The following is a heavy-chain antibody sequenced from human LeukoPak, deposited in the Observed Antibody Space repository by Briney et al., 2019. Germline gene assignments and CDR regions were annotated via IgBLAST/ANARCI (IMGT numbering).Heavy chain of an antibody. J-gene: IGHJ4*02. CDR3: AKDSVLVVTKALSHASDY. D-gene: IGHD3-22*01. CDR1: GFTFSTYA. V-gene: IGHV3-23*01. Sequence: PGGSLRLSCAASGFTFSTYALTWVRQAPGKGLEWVSAISGSGGSTYYADSVKGRFTIPRDNSKNTLYLQMNSLRAEDTAVYYCAKDSVLVVTKALSHASDYWGQGTLVTVSS. CDR2: ISGSGGST.